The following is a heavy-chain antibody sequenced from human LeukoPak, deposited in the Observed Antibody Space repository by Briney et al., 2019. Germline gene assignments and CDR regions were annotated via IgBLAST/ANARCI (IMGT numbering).Heavy chain of an antibody. CDR3: ARGYCSGAVSCRLFDY. CDR2: INWNGGSI. V-gene: IGHV3-20*04. J-gene: IGHJ4*02. CDR1: GFTFDDYG. D-gene: IGHD2-15*01. Sequence: PGGSLRLSCAASGFTFDDYGMSWVRQAPGKGLEWDSGINWNGGSIGYTDSVKGRFTISRDNAKNSLYLEMNSLRAEDTALYYCARGYCSGAVSCRLFDYWGPGTLVTVSS.